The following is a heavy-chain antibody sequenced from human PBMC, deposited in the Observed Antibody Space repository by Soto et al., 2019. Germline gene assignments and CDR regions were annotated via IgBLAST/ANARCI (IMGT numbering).Heavy chain of an antibody. V-gene: IGHV3-9*01. CDR1: GFTFGDYA. D-gene: IGHD6-13*01. CDR2: ISWNRGTI. Sequence: EVQLVESGGELVQPGRSLRLSCTGSGFTFGDYAMYWVRQAPGKGLEWVSGISWNRGTIAYADSVKGRFTISRDNGNNSVYLEMNSLRTEDTALYYCAKGLSIAAADDAFDIWGQGTVVTVSS. J-gene: IGHJ3*02. CDR3: AKGLSIAAADDAFDI.